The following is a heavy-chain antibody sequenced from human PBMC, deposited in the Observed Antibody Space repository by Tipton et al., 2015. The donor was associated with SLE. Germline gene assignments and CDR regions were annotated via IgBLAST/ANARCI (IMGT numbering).Heavy chain of an antibody. CDR2: ISYDGSNK. V-gene: IGHV3-30-3*01. Sequence: SLRLSCAASGFTFSSYAMHWVRQAPGKGLEWVAVISYDGSNKYYADSVKGRFTISRDNSKNTLYLQMNSLRAEDTAVYYCAKPYYDFWSGYSPYYFDYWGQGTLVTVSS. D-gene: IGHD3-3*01. CDR3: AKPYYDFWSGYSPYYFDY. CDR1: GFTFSSYA. J-gene: IGHJ4*02.